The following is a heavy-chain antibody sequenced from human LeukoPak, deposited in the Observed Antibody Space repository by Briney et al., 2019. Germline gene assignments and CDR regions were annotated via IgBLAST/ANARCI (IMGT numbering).Heavy chain of an antibody. J-gene: IGHJ4*02. V-gene: IGHV4-59*01. Sequence: SETLSLTCTVSGGSISSYYWSWLRQPPGKGLEWIGYIYYSGSTNYNPSLKSRVTISVDTSKNQFSLKLSSVTAADTAVYYCARDRSTDYFDYWGQGTLVTVSS. CDR1: GGSISSYY. CDR3: ARDRSTDYFDY. CDR2: IYYSGST. D-gene: IGHD2-21*02.